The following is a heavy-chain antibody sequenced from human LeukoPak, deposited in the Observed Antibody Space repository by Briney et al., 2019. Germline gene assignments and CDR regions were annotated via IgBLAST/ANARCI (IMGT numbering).Heavy chain of an antibody. CDR3: ARETSVLLWFGEPGWFDP. Sequence: GASVKVSCKASGYTFTGYYMHWVRQAPGQGLEWMGWINPNSGGTNYAQKFQGRVTTTRDTSISTAYMELSRLRSDDTAVYYCARETSVLLWFGEPGWFDPWGQGTLVTVSS. D-gene: IGHD3-10*01. J-gene: IGHJ5*02. CDR2: INPNSGGT. V-gene: IGHV1-2*02. CDR1: GYTFTGYY.